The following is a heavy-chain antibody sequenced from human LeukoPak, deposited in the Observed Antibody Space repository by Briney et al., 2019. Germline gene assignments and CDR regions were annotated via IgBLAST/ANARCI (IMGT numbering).Heavy chain of an antibody. CDR1: GFSFSTYG. Sequence: PGGSLRLSCEASGFSFSTYGMHWVRQAPGKGLEWVAFIRFEGTYEDYTDSVKGRFTISRDNSKNTLYLQMNSLRTDDTGIYYCAKDEVGRGLQRSFDSWGQGTLVTVSS. D-gene: IGHD4-11*01. CDR2: IRFEGTYE. V-gene: IGHV3-30*02. J-gene: IGHJ4*02. CDR3: AKDEVGRGLQRSFDS.